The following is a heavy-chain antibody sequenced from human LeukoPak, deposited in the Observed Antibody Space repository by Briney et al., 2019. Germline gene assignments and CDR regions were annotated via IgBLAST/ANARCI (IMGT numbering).Heavy chain of an antibody. D-gene: IGHD5-18*01. CDR2: IDPNSGGT. Sequence: ASVKVSCKASGGTFSSYAISWVRQAPGQGLEWMGHIDPNSGGTKYAQKFQGRVTMTRDTSTTSAYMELSSLIFDDTAVYYCARDLGYGYGSVWHKYFDYWGHGTLVTVSS. CDR3: ARDLGYGYGSVWHKYFDY. CDR1: GGTFSSYA. V-gene: IGHV1-2*06. J-gene: IGHJ4*01.